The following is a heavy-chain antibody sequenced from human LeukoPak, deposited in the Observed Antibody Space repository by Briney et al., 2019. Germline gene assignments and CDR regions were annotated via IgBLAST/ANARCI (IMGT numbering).Heavy chain of an antibody. V-gene: IGHV3-30*07. CDR1: GFTFNIYA. CDR2: ITYDGGNT. Sequence: GGSLRLSCAASGFTFNIYAMHWVRQAPGKGLEWVALITYDGGNTKYADSVKGRFTISRDNSKNTLYLQMNSLRAEDTAVYYCARDRKIRITMVRGGNYYYYGMDVWGQGTTVTVSS. CDR3: ARDRKIRITMVRGGNYYYYGMDV. D-gene: IGHD3-10*01. J-gene: IGHJ6*02.